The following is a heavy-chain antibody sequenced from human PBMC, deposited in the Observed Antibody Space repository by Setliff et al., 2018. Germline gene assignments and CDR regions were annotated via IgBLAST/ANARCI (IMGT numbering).Heavy chain of an antibody. D-gene: IGHD3-10*01. CDR1: GFTFDDYA. J-gene: IGHJ4*02. Sequence: QPGGSLRLSCAASGFTFDDYAMHWVRQAPGKGLEWVSGISWNSGSIGYADSVKGRFTISRDNAKNSLYLQMNSLRAEDTALYYCAKASHYYGSGSYDYWGQGTLVTVSS. CDR3: AKASHYYGSGSYDY. V-gene: IGHV3-9*01. CDR2: ISWNSGSI.